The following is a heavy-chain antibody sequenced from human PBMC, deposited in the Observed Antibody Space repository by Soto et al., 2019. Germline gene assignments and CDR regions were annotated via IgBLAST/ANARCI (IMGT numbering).Heavy chain of an antibody. CDR2: ISTDKGKT. D-gene: IGHD3-3*02. J-gene: IGHJ4*02. CDR3: ATRSPALDY. V-gene: IGHV1-18*01. Sequence: QVQLVQSGPEVKKPGASVKVSCKTSGYTFTSFGISWVRQAPGQGLEWMGWISTDKGKTNYAQKFQGRVTMTTDTSTSTAFMKLRSLRSDDTAVYYCATRSPALDYWGQGTLVTVSS. CDR1: GYTFTSFG.